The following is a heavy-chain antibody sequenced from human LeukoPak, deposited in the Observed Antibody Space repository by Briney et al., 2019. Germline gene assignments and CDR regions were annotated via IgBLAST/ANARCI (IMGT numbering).Heavy chain of an antibody. CDR1: GFTFSSYA. Sequence: GGSLRLSCAASGFTFSSYAMHWVRQAPGKGLEWVAVISYDGSNKYYADSVKGRFTISRDNSKNTLYLQMNSLRAEDTAVYYCARSRRIAVAGTPLDYWGQGTLVTVSS. CDR3: ARSRRIAVAGTPLDY. V-gene: IGHV3-30*04. CDR2: ISYDGSNK. D-gene: IGHD6-19*01. J-gene: IGHJ4*02.